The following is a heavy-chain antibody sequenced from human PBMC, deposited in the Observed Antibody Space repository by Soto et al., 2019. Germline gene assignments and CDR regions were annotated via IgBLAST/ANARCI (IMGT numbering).Heavy chain of an antibody. Sequence: PSETLSLTCTVSGGSISLYYWSWVRQPPGKGLEWIGYIFYSGSTDYNPSLKSRVTISVDTSKNQFSLKLSSVTAADTAVYYCARGYAEYGYYFDYWGQGTLVTVSS. CDR3: ARGYAEYGYYFDY. CDR2: IFYSGST. J-gene: IGHJ4*02. V-gene: IGHV4-59*01. CDR1: GGSISLYY. D-gene: IGHD4-17*01.